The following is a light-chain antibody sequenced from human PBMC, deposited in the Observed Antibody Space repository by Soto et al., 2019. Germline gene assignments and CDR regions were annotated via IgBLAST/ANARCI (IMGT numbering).Light chain of an antibody. CDR2: DTS. CDR1: QSLSGW. Sequence: DIQMTQSPSTLSASVGDRVTITCRASQSLSGWLAWYQQKPGKAPNLLIYDTSTLKSGVPSRFSGSGSGTDFTLTISSLQPEDFATYYCQQYNSYSRTFGQGTKGDIK. V-gene: IGKV1-5*01. CDR3: QQYNSYSRT. J-gene: IGKJ1*01.